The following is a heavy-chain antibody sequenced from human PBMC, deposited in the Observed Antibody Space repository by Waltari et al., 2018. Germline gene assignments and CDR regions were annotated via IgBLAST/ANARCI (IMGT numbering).Heavy chain of an antibody. V-gene: IGHV4-4*02. CDR1: GGSISSDNW. CDR2: ISGSTGST. Sequence: QVQLQESGPGLVKPSETLSLTCAVSGGSISSDNWWSWIRRSPGNGLEWIGYISGSTGSTYYNPSLKSRVTISTDTSKNQFSLRLSSVTAADTAVYYCATAITGTKRQDYWGQGVLVTVSS. CDR3: ATAITGTKRQDY. J-gene: IGHJ4*02. D-gene: IGHD1-20*01.